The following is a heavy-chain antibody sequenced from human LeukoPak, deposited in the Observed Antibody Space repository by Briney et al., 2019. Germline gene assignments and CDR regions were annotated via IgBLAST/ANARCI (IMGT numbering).Heavy chain of an antibody. CDR3: ARDLMGIAYRGAFYY. CDR1: GYAFTRHY. V-gene: IGHV1-46*01. CDR2: INPSGSST. J-gene: IGHJ4*02. D-gene: IGHD6-13*01. Sequence: ASVEVSCKASGYAFTRHYMHWVRQAPGQGLEWMGLINPSGSSTIYAQKFQGRVTMTRDMSTSTDYMELSSLRSEDTAVYYCARDLMGIAYRGAFYYWGQGTLVTVSS.